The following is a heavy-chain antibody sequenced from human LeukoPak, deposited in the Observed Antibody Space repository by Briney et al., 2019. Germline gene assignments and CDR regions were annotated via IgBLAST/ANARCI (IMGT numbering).Heavy chain of an antibody. D-gene: IGHD2-8*01. V-gene: IGHV1-18*01. CDR2: ISAYNGNT. Sequence: ASVKLSCKASGYTFTNYSISCVRQAPGQGLEWMGWISAYNGNTNYAQELHGRVTMTTDTSTSTAYMELRSLRSDDTAVYYCALIDFDYWGQGTLVSVSS. J-gene: IGHJ4*02. CDR3: ALIDFDY. CDR1: GYTFTNYS.